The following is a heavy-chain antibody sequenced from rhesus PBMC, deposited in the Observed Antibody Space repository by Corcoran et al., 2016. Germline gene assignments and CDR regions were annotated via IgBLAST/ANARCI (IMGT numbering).Heavy chain of an antibody. J-gene: IGHJ2*01. CDR1: GGSISSSY. V-gene: IGHV4-169*01. D-gene: IGHD2-39*02. CDR3: ARVATLYWYFDL. Sequence: QLQLQESGPGLVKPSETLSVTCAVSGGSISSSYWSWIRQAPGKGLEWIGYIYGSGSSTNYNPSLKGRVTLAVDTSKNQLSLKLSSVTTADTAVYYCARVATLYWYFDLWGPGTPITISS. CDR2: IYGSGSST.